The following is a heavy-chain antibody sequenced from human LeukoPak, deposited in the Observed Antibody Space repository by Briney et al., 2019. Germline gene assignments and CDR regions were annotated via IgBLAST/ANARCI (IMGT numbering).Heavy chain of an antibody. Sequence: GGSLRLSCAASGFTFSKAWMSWVRQAPGKGLEGVVRIKSKSDGGTTDYAAPVKGRFTISRDDSKNTLYLHMDSMKTEDTAVYYCTSGGDCRTTSCYTDWGQGTLVTVSS. CDR1: GFTFSKAW. D-gene: IGHD2-2*02. CDR2: IKSKSDGGTT. J-gene: IGHJ4*02. CDR3: TSGGDCRTTSCYTD. V-gene: IGHV3-15*01.